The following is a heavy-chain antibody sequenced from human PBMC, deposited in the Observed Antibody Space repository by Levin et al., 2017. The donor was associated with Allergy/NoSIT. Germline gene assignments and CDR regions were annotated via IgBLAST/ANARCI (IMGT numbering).Heavy chain of an antibody. CDR1: GGTFSSYA. CDR3: ARSVEGLGELSFPTDP. D-gene: IGHD3-16*02. CDR2: IIPIFGTA. Sequence: KISCKASGGTFSSYAISWVRQAPGQGLEWMGGIIPIFGTANYAQKFQGRVTITADESTSTAYMELSSLRSEDTAVYYCARSVEGLGELSFPTDPWGQGTLVTVSS. V-gene: IGHV1-69*01. J-gene: IGHJ5*02.